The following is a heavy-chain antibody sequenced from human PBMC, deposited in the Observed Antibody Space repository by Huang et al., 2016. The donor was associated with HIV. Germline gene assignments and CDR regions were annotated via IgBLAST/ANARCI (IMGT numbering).Heavy chain of an antibody. J-gene: IGHJ4*02. Sequence: QVQLVQSGAEVRKPGASVKVSCEASGYSFASYDINWVRQATGQGLGWMGWMNANSGNTGYAQKFQCRVTMTRNTSISTAYMELSSLRSEDTAKYFCVRGWYIAALPYFDYWGQGTLVTVSS. D-gene: IGHD6-6*01. CDR3: VRGWYIAALPYFDY. CDR2: MNANSGNT. CDR1: GYSFASYD. V-gene: IGHV1-8*01.